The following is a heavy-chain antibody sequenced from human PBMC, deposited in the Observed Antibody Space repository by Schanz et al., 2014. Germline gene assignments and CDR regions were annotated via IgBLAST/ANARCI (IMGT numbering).Heavy chain of an antibody. Sequence: QVQLQESGPGLVKPSQTLSLTCAVSGGSISSGGYTWSWIRQPPGKGLEWIGYIYYSGSTYYNPSPKSRVTIPVDPSKNQFSLMLGSVTAADTAVYYCARAAGPVDYWGQGTLVTVSS. CDR2: IYYSGST. V-gene: IGHV4-30-4*07. CDR3: ARAAGPVDY. CDR1: GGSISSGGYT. D-gene: IGHD6-13*01. J-gene: IGHJ4*02.